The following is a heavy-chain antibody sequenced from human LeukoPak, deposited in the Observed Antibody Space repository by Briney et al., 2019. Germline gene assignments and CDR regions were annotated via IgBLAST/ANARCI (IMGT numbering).Heavy chain of an antibody. D-gene: IGHD2-15*01. V-gene: IGHV4-39*07. CDR1: GGSISSSTDFF. Sequence: SETLSLTCTVSGGSISSSTDFFWGGVRQSPGKGLEWIGSVYYSGSTYYNPSPESRVTISLDTCKNQYSLQLYSVTAEDTAVYYCARGTRYCSGGGPSRLDYWGLGSLVIVSS. CDR2: VYYSGST. CDR3: ARGTRYCSGGGPSRLDY. J-gene: IGHJ4*02.